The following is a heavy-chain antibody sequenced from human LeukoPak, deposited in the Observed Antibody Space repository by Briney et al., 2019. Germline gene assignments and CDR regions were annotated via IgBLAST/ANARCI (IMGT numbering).Heavy chain of an antibody. J-gene: IGHJ4*02. CDR2: INHSGST. V-gene: IGHV4-34*01. CDR3: ARALISPGRYFDY. CDR1: GGSFSGYY. Sequence: SETLSLTCAVYGGSFSGYYWSWIRQPPGKGLEWIGEINHSGSTNCNPSLKSRVTISVDTSKNQFSLKLSSVTAADTAVYYCARALISPGRYFDYWGQGTLVTVSS. D-gene: IGHD1-26*01.